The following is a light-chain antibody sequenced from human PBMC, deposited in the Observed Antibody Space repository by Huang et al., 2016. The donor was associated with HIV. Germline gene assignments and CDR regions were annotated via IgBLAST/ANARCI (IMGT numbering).Light chain of an antibody. Sequence: DIQMTQYPSSLSASVGDRVTITCRASQDIKNYLAWDQQKAGQVPKLLIYAASSLQSGVPSRFSGSGSGTDFTLSIISLQPEDVAIYYCQKYDSVPRTFGQGTKVDIK. CDR2: AAS. J-gene: IGKJ1*01. CDR3: QKYDSVPRT. CDR1: QDIKNY. V-gene: IGKV1-27*01.